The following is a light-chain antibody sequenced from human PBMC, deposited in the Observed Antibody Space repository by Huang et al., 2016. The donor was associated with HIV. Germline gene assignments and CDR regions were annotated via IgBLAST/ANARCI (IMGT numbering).Light chain of an antibody. V-gene: IGKV3-15*01. CDR2: GTS. CDR1: QSVNTN. Sequence: EIILTQSPATLSVSPGDRATLSCRASQSVNTNLAWYQQKHGQTPRLLIYGTSTRATGVPARFSGGGSGTEFTLTISSLQSEDFAVYYCQQYNNWPPEVTFGQGTRLEIK. J-gene: IGKJ5*01. CDR3: QQYNNWPPEVT.